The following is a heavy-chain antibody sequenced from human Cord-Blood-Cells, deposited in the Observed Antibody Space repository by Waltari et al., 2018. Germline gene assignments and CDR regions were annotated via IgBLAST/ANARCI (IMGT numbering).Heavy chain of an antibody. D-gene: IGHD1-26*01. CDR1: GGTFSSHA. J-gene: IGHJ3*02. Sequence: QVQLVQSGAEVKKPGSSVKVPCKASGGTFSSHAISWVRQAPGQGLEWMGGIIPIVCTANYAQKFQGRVTITADESTSTAYMELSSLRSEDTAVYYCARGSGSYVDAFDIWGQWTMVTVSS. CDR3: ARGSGSYVDAFDI. CDR2: IIPIVCTA. V-gene: IGHV1-69*01.